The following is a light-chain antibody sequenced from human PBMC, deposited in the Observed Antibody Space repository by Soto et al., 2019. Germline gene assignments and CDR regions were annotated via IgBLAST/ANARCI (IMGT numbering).Light chain of an antibody. Sequence: DIVMTQSPDSLAVSLGERATINCKSSQSVLYNSINKNYLTWYQHKPGQPPKLLIYWASTRESVVPDRFSGSGSETDCHLTNSSLQAEDVAVYYCQQYYSTPLTFGGGTKVEIK. CDR3: QQYYSTPLT. CDR2: WAS. CDR1: QSVLYNSINKNY. V-gene: IGKV4-1*01. J-gene: IGKJ4*01.